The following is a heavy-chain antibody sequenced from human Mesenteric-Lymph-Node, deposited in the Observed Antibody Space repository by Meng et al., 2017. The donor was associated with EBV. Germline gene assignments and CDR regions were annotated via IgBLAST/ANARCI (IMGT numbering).Heavy chain of an antibody. J-gene: IGHJ4*02. CDR2: IYQSGSSA. CDR1: GFNFSSQA. CDR3: AKNSGLDY. Sequence: EVVLLESGGGLVQPGGALRLSCAASGFNFSSQAMYWVRQAPGKGLEWVSGIYQSGSSAYYADSVKGRFTVSRDNSKNMLYLQMNSLRAEDTAIYYCAKNSGLDYWGQGTLVTVSS. V-gene: IGHV3-23*05.